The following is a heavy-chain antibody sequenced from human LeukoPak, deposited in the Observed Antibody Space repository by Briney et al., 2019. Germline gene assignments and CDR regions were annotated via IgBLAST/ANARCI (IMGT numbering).Heavy chain of an antibody. CDR3: ARGSYYYDSSGYPSSVYFDY. CDR2: NNPNSGGT. CDR1: GYTFTGYY. D-gene: IGHD3-22*01. J-gene: IGHJ4*02. Sequence: GASVKVSCKASGYTFTGYYMHGVRQAPGQGLVWMGGNNPNSGGTNYAQKFQGRVTMTRDTSISTDYMELSRLRSDDAAVYYCARGSYYYDSSGYPSSVYFDYWGQGTLVTVSS. V-gene: IGHV1-2*02.